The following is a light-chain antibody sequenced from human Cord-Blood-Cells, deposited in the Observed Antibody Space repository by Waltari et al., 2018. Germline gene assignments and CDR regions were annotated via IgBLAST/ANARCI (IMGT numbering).Light chain of an antibody. CDR3: QQRSNWPLT. Sequence: EIVLTQSPATLSLSPGDRATLSCRASQSVSSYLAWYQQKPGQAPRLRIYDASNRATGIPARFSGSGSGTDFTLTISSLEPEDFAVYYCQQRSNWPLTFGGGTKVEIQ. J-gene: IGKJ4*01. V-gene: IGKV3-11*01. CDR2: DAS. CDR1: QSVSSY.